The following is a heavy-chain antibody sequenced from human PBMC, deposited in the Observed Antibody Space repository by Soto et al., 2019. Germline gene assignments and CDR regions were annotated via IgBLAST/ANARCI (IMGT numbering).Heavy chain of an antibody. V-gene: IGHV4-4*02. Sequence: SETLSLTCAVSGGSISSSNWWSWVRQPPGKGLEWIGEIYHSGSTNYNPSLKSRVTISVDKSKNQFSLKLSSVTAADTAVYYCASRYYDSSGYYLNWGQGTLVTVSS. CDR2: IYHSGST. CDR3: ASRYYDSSGYYLN. J-gene: IGHJ4*02. CDR1: GGSISSSNW. D-gene: IGHD3-22*01.